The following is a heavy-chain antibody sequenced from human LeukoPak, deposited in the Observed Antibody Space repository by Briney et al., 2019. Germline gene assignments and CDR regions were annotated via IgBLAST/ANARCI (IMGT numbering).Heavy chain of an antibody. CDR2: MYYTGST. Sequence: PSETLSLTCTVSGGSISSSSYYWGWIRQPPGKGLEWIGSMYYTGSTYYNPSLKSRVTISEDTSKNQFSLKLSSVTAADTAVYYCARVGSSGYYPFDYWGQGTLVTVSS. J-gene: IGHJ4*02. CDR1: GGSISSSSYY. CDR3: ARVGSSGYYPFDY. D-gene: IGHD3-22*01. V-gene: IGHV4-39*07.